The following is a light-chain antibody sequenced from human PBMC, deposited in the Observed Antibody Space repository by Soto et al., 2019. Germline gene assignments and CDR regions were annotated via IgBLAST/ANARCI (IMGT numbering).Light chain of an antibody. CDR3: QQYTGPPTT. CDR2: GAS. CDR1: QSVSSSY. V-gene: IGKV3-20*01. Sequence: EIVLTQSPGTLSLSPVERATLSCMASQSVSSSYLAWYQQKPGQAPRLLIYGASSRPTGIPDRFSGSGSGTDFTLTITRLEPEDSAVYFCQQYTGPPTTFGQGTRLEIK. J-gene: IGKJ5*01.